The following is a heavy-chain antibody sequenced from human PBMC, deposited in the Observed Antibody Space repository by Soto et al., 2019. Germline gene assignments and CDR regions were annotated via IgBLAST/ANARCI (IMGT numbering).Heavy chain of an antibody. Sequence: GGSLRLSCAASGFTFSSYGMHWVRQAPGKGLEWVAVISYDGSNKYYADSVKGRFTISRDNSKNTLYLQMNSLRAEDTAVYYCAKEQAVAGNGGDYWGQGTLVTVPS. J-gene: IGHJ4*02. CDR3: AKEQAVAGNGGDY. V-gene: IGHV3-30*18. D-gene: IGHD6-19*01. CDR1: GFTFSSYG. CDR2: ISYDGSNK.